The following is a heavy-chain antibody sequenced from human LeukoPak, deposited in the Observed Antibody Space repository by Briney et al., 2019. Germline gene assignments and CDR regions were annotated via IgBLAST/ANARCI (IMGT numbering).Heavy chain of an antibody. J-gene: IGHJ4*02. V-gene: IGHV3-66*01. Sequence: GGSLRLSCAASGFTVSSNYMSWVRQAPGKGLEWVSVIYSGGSTYYADSVKGRFTISRDNSKNTLYLQMNSLRAEDTAVYYCARAARIAAAGTIDYWGQGTLVTVSS. CDR1: GFTVSSNY. CDR3: ARAARIAAAGTIDY. CDR2: IYSGGST. D-gene: IGHD6-13*01.